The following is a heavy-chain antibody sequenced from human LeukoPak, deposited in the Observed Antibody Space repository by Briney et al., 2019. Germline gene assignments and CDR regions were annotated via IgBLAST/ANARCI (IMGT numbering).Heavy chain of an antibody. CDR2: IYPGDSDT. CDR1: GYSFTSYW. V-gene: IGHV5-51*01. Sequence: GESLKISCKGSGYSFTSYWIGWVRQMPGKGLEWMGIIYPGDSDTRYSPSFQGQVTISADKSISTAYLQWSSLKASDTAMYYCARRPHKLWLPLETYYFDYWGQGALVTVSS. J-gene: IGHJ4*02. D-gene: IGHD5-18*01. CDR3: ARRPHKLWLPLETYYFDY.